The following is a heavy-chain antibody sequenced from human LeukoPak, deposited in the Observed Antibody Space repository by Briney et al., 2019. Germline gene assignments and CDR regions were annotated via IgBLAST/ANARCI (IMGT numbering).Heavy chain of an antibody. Sequence: XEWIGEISHSGSTKYNPSLKSRVTISVDTSKNQFSLRLSSVTAADTAVYYCARSLYDEGYWGQGNLVTVSS. CDR3: ARSLYDEGY. CDR2: ISHSGST. J-gene: IGHJ4*02. V-gene: IGHV4-34*01. D-gene: IGHD2/OR15-2a*01.